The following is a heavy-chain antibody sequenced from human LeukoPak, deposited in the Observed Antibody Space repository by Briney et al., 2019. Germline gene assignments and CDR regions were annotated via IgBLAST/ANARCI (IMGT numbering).Heavy chain of an antibody. D-gene: IGHD2-15*01. CDR1: GYTFTGYY. CDR3: AGDQASVCSGGSCYSGGYWFDP. CDR2: INTNTGNP. J-gene: IGHJ5*02. Sequence: ASVKVSCKASGYTFTGYYMHWVRQAPGQGLEWMGWINTNTGNPTYAQGFTGRFVFSLDTSVSTAYLQISSLKAEDTAVYYCAGDQASVCSGGSCYSGGYWFDPWGQGTLVTVSS. V-gene: IGHV7-4-1*02.